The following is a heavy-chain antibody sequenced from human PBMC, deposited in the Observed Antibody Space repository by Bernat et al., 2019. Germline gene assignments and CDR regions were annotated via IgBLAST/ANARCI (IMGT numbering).Heavy chain of an antibody. J-gene: IGHJ4*02. CDR2: IKQDASEK. CDR3: ARSLNTIVVVPAAIDY. CDR1: GFTFSNYF. Sequence: EEQLEESGGGLVQPGGSLRLSCAASGFTFSNYFMSWVRQAPGKGLEWVANIKQDASEKYYVDSVKGRFTISRDNAKDSLYLQMNSLRSEDTAVYYCARSLNTIVVVPAAIDYWGQGTLVTVSS. D-gene: IGHD2-2*01. V-gene: IGHV3-7*03.